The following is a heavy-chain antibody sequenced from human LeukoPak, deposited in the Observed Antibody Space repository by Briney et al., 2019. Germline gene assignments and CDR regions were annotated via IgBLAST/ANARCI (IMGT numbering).Heavy chain of an antibody. Sequence: SETLSLTCTVSGDSISSSNCYWGWIRQPPGKGLEWIGSIYFSGGTYYNASLKSRVTISVDTSKNQFSLKLSSVTAADTAVYYCARVSPDYYGSGRFDYYYMDVWGKGTTVTISS. CDR1: GDSISSSNCY. J-gene: IGHJ6*03. D-gene: IGHD3-10*01. CDR2: IYFSGGT. CDR3: ARVSPDYYGSGRFDYYYMDV. V-gene: IGHV4-39*07.